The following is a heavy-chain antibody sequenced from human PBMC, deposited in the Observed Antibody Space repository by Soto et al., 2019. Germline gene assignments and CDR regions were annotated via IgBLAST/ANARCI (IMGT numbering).Heavy chain of an antibody. CDR1: GFTVSSKY. J-gene: IGHJ4*02. CDR3: ARGSGNCVVTNCYLPFDS. CDR2: IYSDGNT. V-gene: IGHV3-53*02. Sequence: EVQLVETGGGLIQPGGSLILSCAASGFTVSSKYMSWLRQAPGKGLEWVSIIYSDGNTYYADSVKGRFTISRDNSKNTLNLQMNSLRAEDTAVYFCARGSGNCVVTNCYLPFDSWGQGTLVTVSS. D-gene: IGHD2-2*01.